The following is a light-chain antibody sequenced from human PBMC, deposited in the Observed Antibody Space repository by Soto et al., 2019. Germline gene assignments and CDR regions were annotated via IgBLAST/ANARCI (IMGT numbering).Light chain of an antibody. CDR2: KAS. CDR1: QSISSW. CDR3: QQYKSYPWT. J-gene: IGKJ1*01. V-gene: IGKV1-5*03. Sequence: DIQMTQSPSTLSASVGDRVTITCRASQSISSWLAWYQQKPGKAPKFLIYKASNLESGVPSRFSGSGPGTEFTLTISSLQPDDFAPYYCQQYKSYPWTFGQGTKVEIK.